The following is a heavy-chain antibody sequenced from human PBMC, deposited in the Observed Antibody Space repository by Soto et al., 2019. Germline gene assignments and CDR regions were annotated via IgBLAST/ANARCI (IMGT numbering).Heavy chain of an antibody. V-gene: IGHV4-39*07. Sequence: SETLSLTCTVSGGSISSSRYYWGWIRQPPGKGLEWIGSIYYSGSTYYNPSLKSRVTISVDTSKNQFSLKLSSVTAADTAVYYCARGRGIYYGSGSYYRPPAPFDYWGQGTLVTVSS. J-gene: IGHJ4*02. D-gene: IGHD3-10*01. CDR3: ARGRGIYYGSGSYYRPPAPFDY. CDR2: IYYSGST. CDR1: GGSISSSRYY.